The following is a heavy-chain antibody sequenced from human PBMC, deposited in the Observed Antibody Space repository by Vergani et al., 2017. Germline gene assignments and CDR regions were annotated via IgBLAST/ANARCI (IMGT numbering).Heavy chain of an antibody. D-gene: IGHD2-15*01. CDR2: ISYDGSNK. CDR1: GFTFSSYA. CDR3: SSSPGYCCCGCCDSFYYFYRDV. J-gene: IGHJ6*03. V-gene: IGHV3-30-3*01. Sequence: QVQLVESGGGVVQPGRSLRLSCAASGFTFSSYAMHWVRQAPGKGLEWVAVISYDGSNKYYADSVKGRFTISSDNSKNTLYLQMNSLRAEDTAVYYCSSSPGYCCCGCCDSFYYFYRDVWGKGTTVNVSS.